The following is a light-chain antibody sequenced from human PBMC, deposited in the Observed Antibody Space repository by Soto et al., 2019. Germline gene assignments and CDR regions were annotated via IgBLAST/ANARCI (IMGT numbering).Light chain of an antibody. Sequence: EIIMTHSPATLSVSPGEGATLSFRASQVIGDTLAWYQHKPGQTPRLLIYDTSTRATGVPARFSRSMSGTEFTLPINSLQSEGFGVYYCKRYHDWALTYGGETKLDIK. CDR1: QVIGDT. CDR2: DTS. V-gene: IGKV3-15*01. J-gene: IGKJ4*01. CDR3: KRYHDWALT.